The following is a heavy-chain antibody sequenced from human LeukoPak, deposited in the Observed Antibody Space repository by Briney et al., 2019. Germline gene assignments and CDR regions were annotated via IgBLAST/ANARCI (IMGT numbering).Heavy chain of an antibody. V-gene: IGHV4-4*02. J-gene: IGHJ6*02. CDR1: GGSISSSNW. D-gene: IGHD6-19*01. CDR3: ARGTSGWYLFNYGVDV. Sequence: SETLSLTCAVSGGSISSSNWWSWVRQPPGKGLEWIGEIYHSGSTNYNPSLKSRVTISVDKSKNQFSLKLSSVTAADTAVYYCARGTSGWYLFNYGVDVWGQGTTVTVSS. CDR2: IYHSGST.